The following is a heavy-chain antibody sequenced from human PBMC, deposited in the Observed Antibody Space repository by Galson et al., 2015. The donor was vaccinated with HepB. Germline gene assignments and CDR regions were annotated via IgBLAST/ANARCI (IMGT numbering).Heavy chain of an antibody. CDR2: IYSGDSDT. Sequence: QSGAEVKKPGESLKISCKTSGYSFTNYWIGWVRQMPGKGLEWMGIIYSGDSDTRFSPSFQGQVTTSVDKSITTAYLQWSSLKASDTAMYYCARQDSSGSYFAYWGQGTLVTVSP. CDR1: GYSFTNYW. V-gene: IGHV5-51*01. CDR3: ARQDSSGSYFAY. J-gene: IGHJ4*02. D-gene: IGHD3-22*01.